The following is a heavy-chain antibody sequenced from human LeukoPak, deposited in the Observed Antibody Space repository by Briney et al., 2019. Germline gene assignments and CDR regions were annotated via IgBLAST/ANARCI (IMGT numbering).Heavy chain of an antibody. CDR3: ARRMRYYGSGSYSGWDYYYYYMDV. J-gene: IGHJ6*03. Sequence: ASVKVSCKASGYTFTSYGISWVRQAPGQGLEWMGWISAYNGNTNYAQKLQGRVTMTTDTSTSTAYMELRSLRSDDTAVYYCARRMRYYGSGSYSGWDYYYYYMDVWGKGTTVTVSS. CDR1: GYTFTSYG. V-gene: IGHV1-18*01. CDR2: ISAYNGNT. D-gene: IGHD3-10*01.